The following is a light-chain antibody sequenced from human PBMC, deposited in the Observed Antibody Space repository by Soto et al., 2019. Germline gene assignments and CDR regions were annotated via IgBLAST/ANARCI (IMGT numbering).Light chain of an antibody. J-gene: IGKJ4*01. Sequence: EIVMTQSPATLSVSPGERATLSCRARQSVSSNLAWYQQKPGQAPRILIYGASTRATGIPARFSGSGSGTEFTLTISSLQSEDFAVYYCQQYNNWPLAFGGGIKVEIK. V-gene: IGKV3-15*01. CDR3: QQYNNWPLA. CDR2: GAS. CDR1: QSVSSN.